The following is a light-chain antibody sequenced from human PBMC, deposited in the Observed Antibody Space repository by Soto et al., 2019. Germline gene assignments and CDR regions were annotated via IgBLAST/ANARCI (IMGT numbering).Light chain of an antibody. J-gene: IGKJ3*01. CDR2: KTS. CDR1: QTIKGW. CDR3: QQYSSNSTFT. Sequence: DIQMTQSPSTLSAYVGDRVIITCRASQTIKGWLAWYQQKPGKAPNLLIYKTSTLESGVPSRFSGSGSGTEFTLTISSLQPDDFATYYCQQYSSNSTFTFGPGTKVDIK. V-gene: IGKV1-5*03.